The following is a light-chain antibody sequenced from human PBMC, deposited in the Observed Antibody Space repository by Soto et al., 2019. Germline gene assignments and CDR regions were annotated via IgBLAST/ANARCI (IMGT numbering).Light chain of an antibody. J-gene: IGKJ3*01. V-gene: IGKV3-15*01. CDR2: GAS. CDR3: HHYNTWLFT. CDR1: QSVNSN. Sequence: EIVMTQSPATLSVSPGERATLSCRASQSVNSNLAWYQQKPGQAPRLLIYGASTRATGIPARFSGSGSGTNFTLTISSLQSEDFDVYYCHHYNTWLFTFGPGTKVDIK.